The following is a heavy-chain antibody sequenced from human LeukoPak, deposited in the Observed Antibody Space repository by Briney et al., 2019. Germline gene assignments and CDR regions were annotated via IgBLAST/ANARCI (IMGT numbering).Heavy chain of an antibody. CDR2: IYYSGST. V-gene: IGHV4-59*01. Sequence: PSETLSLTCTVSGGSISSYYWSWIRQPPGKGLEWIGYIYYSGSTNYNPSLKSRVTISVDTSKNQFSLKLSSVTAADTAVYYCARTEAVAGDDAFDIWGQGTMVTVSS. D-gene: IGHD6-19*01. CDR3: ARTEAVAGDDAFDI. J-gene: IGHJ3*02. CDR1: GGSISSYY.